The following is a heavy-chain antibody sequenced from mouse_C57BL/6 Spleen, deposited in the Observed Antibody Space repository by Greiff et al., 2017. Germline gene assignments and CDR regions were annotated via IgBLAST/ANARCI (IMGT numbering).Heavy chain of an antibody. J-gene: IGHJ4*01. CDR1: GFTFSSYT. CDR2: ISGGGGNT. CDR3: ARLRSNCSYAMDY. V-gene: IGHV5-9*01. D-gene: IGHD2-5*01. Sequence: EVKLVESGGGLVKPGGSLKLSCAASGFTFSSYTMSWVRQTPEKRLEWVASISGGGGNTYYPDSVKGRFTISRDNAKNTLYLQMRSLRSEDTALYYCARLRSNCSYAMDYWGQGTSVTVSS.